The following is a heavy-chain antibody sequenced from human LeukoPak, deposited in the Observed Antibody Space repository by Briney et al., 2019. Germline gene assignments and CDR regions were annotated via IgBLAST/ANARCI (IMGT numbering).Heavy chain of an antibody. V-gene: IGHV3-7*01. CDR2: IKQDGSEK. J-gene: IGHJ3*02. CDR3: ARDRWAMIVVFTVPDAFDI. CDR1: GFTFSGYW. D-gene: IGHD3-22*01. Sequence: GGSLRLSCAASGFTFSGYWMTWVRQAPGKGLEWVANIKQDGSEKYYVDSVKGRFTISRDNAKNSPYLQMNSLRAEDTAVYYCARDRWAMIVVFTVPDAFDIWGQGTLVTVSS.